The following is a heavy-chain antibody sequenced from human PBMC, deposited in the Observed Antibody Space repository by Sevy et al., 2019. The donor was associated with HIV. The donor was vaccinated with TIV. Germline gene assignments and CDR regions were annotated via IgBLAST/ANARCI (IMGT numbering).Heavy chain of an antibody. J-gene: IGHJ5*02. CDR3: ARHNFGIHWFDP. D-gene: IGHD3-10*01. CDR1: GGSMSSSNYY. V-gene: IGHV4-39*01. CDR2: VYYSGST. Sequence: SETLSLTCTVSGGSMSSSNYYWGWIRQPPGKGLEWIGSVYYSGSTYYNPSLKSRVTISVDTSKNQFSLKLSSVTAADTAVYYCARHNFGIHWFDPWGQGSLVTVSS.